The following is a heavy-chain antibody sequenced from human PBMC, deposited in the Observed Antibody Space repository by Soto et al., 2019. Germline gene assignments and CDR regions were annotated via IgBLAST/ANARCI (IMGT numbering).Heavy chain of an antibody. CDR1: GFNFSSYG. Sequence: GGSLRLSCAASGFNFSSYGMHWVRQAPGKGPEWVAVISYDGSNKYYADSVKGRFTISRDNSKNTLYLQMNSLRAEDTAVYYCVKARVAAAVYAYFDYWGQGTLVTVSS. CDR3: VKARVAAAVYAYFDY. CDR2: ISYDGSNK. J-gene: IGHJ4*02. V-gene: IGHV3-30*18. D-gene: IGHD6-13*01.